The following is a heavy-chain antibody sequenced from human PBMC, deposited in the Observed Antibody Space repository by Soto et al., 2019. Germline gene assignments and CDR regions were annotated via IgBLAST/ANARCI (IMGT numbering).Heavy chain of an antibody. Sequence: GGSLRLSCTASGFDFSSNSMAWVRQAPGKGLEWVSSISGNAERLFYADSVKGRFTFSRDNSKNKMYLEMDSLRAEDTALYYCVILAFGKFDYWGRGTLVTVSS. CDR1: GFDFSSNS. CDR3: VILAFGKFDY. CDR2: ISGNAERL. J-gene: IGHJ4*02. D-gene: IGHD3-16*01. V-gene: IGHV3-23*01.